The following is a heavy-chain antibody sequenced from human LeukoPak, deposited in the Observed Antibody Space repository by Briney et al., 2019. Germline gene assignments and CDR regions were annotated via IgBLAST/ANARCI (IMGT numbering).Heavy chain of an antibody. Sequence: AASVKVSCKASGYTFTGYYMHWVRQAPGQGLEWMGRINPNSGGTNYAQKFQGRVTMTRDTSISTAYMELSSLRSEDTAVYYCARDLGFVFLSVWGQGTMVTVSS. CDR2: INPNSGGT. CDR1: GYTFTGYY. J-gene: IGHJ3*01. D-gene: IGHD3-3*01. CDR3: ARDLGFVFLSV. V-gene: IGHV1-2*06.